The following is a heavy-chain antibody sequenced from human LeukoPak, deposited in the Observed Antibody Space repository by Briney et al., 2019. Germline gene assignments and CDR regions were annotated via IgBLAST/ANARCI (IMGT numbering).Heavy chain of an antibody. Sequence: PGGSLRLSCVASGFTFSNYGMNWVRQVPGKEPFWVSAITGGGDTTYYSDSVKDRFTISRDNSKNTLFLEMNSLRAEDTALYYCAKVISSGYYYDSWGQGTLVTVSS. CDR1: GFTFSNYG. D-gene: IGHD3-22*01. V-gene: IGHV3-23*01. CDR2: ITGGGDTT. J-gene: IGHJ4*02. CDR3: AKVISSGYYYDS.